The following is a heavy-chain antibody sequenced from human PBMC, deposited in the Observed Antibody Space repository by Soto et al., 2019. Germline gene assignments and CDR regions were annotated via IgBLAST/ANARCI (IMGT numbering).Heavy chain of an antibody. CDR1: GDTITSYY. D-gene: IGHD6-19*01. CDR3: ARGDSGYSSGWFQAPDFDY. V-gene: IGHV1-46*03. J-gene: IGHJ4*02. Sequence: ASVKVSCKSSGDTITSYYMHCVRQAPGQGLEWMGIINPSGGSTSYAQKFQGRVTVTRDTSTSTVYMELSSLRSEDTAVYYCARGDSGYSSGWFQAPDFDYWGQGTLVTVSS. CDR2: INPSGGST.